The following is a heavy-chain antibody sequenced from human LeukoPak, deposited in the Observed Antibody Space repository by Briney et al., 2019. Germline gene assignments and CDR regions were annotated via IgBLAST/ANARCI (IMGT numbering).Heavy chain of an antibody. CDR1: GYSINSFYY. Sequence: SETLSLTCAVSGYSINSFYYWAWIRQPPGKGLDWIASISDLGITYYNLSLKSRVTISVDTVKNQLSLNVNSVTAAYTAVYYCATPLGGSSGEYYFDYWGQGTLVTVSS. J-gene: IGHJ4*02. CDR3: ATPLGGSSGEYYFDY. V-gene: IGHV4-38-2*01. CDR2: ISDLGIT. D-gene: IGHD1-26*01.